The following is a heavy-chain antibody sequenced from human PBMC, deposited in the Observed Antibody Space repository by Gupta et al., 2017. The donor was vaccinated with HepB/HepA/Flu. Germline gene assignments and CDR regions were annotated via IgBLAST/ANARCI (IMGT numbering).Heavy chain of an antibody. Sequence: QVQLVESGGGVVQPGRSLRLSCAASGFTFSSYGMHWVRQAPGKGLEWVAVIWYDGSNKYYADSVKGRFTISRDNSKNTLYLQMNSLRAEDTAVYYCARDSSGWLTDNWFDPWGQGTLVTVSS. V-gene: IGHV3-33*01. CDR1: GFTFSSYG. D-gene: IGHD6-19*01. CDR2: IWYDGSNK. J-gene: IGHJ5*02. CDR3: ARDSSGWLTDNWFDP.